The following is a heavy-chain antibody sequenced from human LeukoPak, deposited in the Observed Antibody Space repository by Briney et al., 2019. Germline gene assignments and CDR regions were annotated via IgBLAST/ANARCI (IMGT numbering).Heavy chain of an antibody. V-gene: IGHV3-21*01. D-gene: IGHD3-3*01. J-gene: IGHJ5*02. CDR3: ARVSPPLRFLEWLSYNWFDP. CDR1: GFTFSSYS. CDR2: ISSSSSYI. Sequence: GGSLRLSCAASGFTFSSYSMNWVRQAPGKGLEWVSSISSSSSYIYYADSVKGRFTISRDNAKNSLYLQMNSLRAEDTAVYYCARVSPPLRFLEWLSYNWFDPWGQGTLVTVSS.